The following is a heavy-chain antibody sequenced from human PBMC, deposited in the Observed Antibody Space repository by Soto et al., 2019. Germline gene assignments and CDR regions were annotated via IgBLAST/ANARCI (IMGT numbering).Heavy chain of an antibody. Sequence: GGSLRLSCAASGFTFSSYSMNWVRQAPGKGLEWVSYISSSSSTIYYADSVKGRFTISRDNAKNSLYLQMNSLRDEDTAVYYCARDWRYCTNGVCLNWFDPWGQGTLVTVSS. CDR2: ISSSSSTI. CDR3: ARDWRYCTNGVCLNWFDP. V-gene: IGHV3-48*02. CDR1: GFTFSSYS. J-gene: IGHJ5*02. D-gene: IGHD2-8*01.